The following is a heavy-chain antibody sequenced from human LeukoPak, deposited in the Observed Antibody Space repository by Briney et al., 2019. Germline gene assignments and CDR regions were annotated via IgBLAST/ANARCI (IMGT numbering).Heavy chain of an antibody. J-gene: IGHJ6*03. Sequence: PSETLSLTCAVSGYSISSGYYWGWIRQPPGKGLEWIGSIYHSGSTYYNPSLKRRVTISVDTSKDQFSLKLSSVTAADTAVYYCARWGFWSGYYDYYYYYYMDVWGKGTTVTVSS. CDR1: GYSISSGYY. CDR3: ARWGFWSGYYDYYYYYYMDV. CDR2: IYHSGST. V-gene: IGHV4-38-2*01. D-gene: IGHD3-3*01.